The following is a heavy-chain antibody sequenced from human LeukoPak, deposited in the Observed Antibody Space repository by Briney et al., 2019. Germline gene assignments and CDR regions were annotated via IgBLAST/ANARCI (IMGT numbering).Heavy chain of an antibody. V-gene: IGHV4-39*01. CDR3: ARYYGSGRGYYGLDV. CDR1: GGSISSSSYY. CDR2: IYYSGST. D-gene: IGHD3-10*01. J-gene: IGHJ6*02. Sequence: SETLSLTCSVSGGSISSSSYYWGWIRQPPGKGLEWIGSIYYSGSTYYNPSLKSRVTISVDTSKNQFSLKVSSVAAADTAVYYCARYYGSGRGYYGLDVWGQGTTVTVSS.